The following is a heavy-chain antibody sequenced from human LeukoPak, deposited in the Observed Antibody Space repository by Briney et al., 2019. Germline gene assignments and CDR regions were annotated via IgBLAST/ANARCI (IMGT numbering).Heavy chain of an antibody. CDR2: ISWNSGSI. J-gene: IGHJ4*02. V-gene: IGHV3-9*01. D-gene: IGHD6-13*01. Sequence: PGGSLRLSCAASGFTFDDYAMHWVRQAPGKGLEWVSGISWNSGSIGYADSVKGRFTISRDNAKNSLYLQMNSLRAEDTALYCCAKDSGIAAAGTLDYWGQGTLVTVSS. CDR1: GFTFDDYA. CDR3: AKDSGIAAAGTLDY.